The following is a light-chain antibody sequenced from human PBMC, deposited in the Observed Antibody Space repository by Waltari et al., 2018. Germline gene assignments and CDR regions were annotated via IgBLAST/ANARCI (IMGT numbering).Light chain of an antibody. V-gene: IGLV1-47*01. J-gene: IGLJ3*02. CDR3: AAWDDSLSGLWV. CDR2: RND. CDR1: SSSFGRNY. Sequence: QSVLTQPPSVSGSPGQRVTISCSGSSSSFGRNYVFWYQQLPGTAPKLLIYRNDQRLSGVRYRFSGSKSGTSASLAISGLQSEYEAAYYCAAWDDSLSGLWVFGGGTMLTVL.